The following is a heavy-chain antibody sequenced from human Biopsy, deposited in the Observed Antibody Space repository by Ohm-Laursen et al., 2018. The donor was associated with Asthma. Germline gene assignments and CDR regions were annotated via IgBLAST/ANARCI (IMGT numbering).Heavy chain of an antibody. V-gene: IGHV1-69*01. Sequence: SSVKVSCKASGDSLGSFINYAISWVRQAPRQGLEWMGGLIPVLGTADYAPMFEGRGTITADESTSTAYLELTSLRFEDTAVYYCARGYSGTDRIVYYYSGMEVWGQGTTVTVSS. CDR3: ARGYSGTDRIVYYYSGMEV. J-gene: IGHJ6*02. CDR1: GDSLGSFINYA. D-gene: IGHD5-12*01. CDR2: LIPVLGTA.